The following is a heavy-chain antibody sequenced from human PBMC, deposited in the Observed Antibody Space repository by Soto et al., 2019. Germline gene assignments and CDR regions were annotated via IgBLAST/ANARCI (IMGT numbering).Heavy chain of an antibody. D-gene: IGHD6-13*01. CDR2: ISGSTGNT. CDR1: GYTFTSYG. CDR3: ARVRAAPGSYYFDY. J-gene: IGHJ4*02. V-gene: IGHV1-18*01. Sequence: QVQLVQSGAEVKKPGASVKVSCKASGYTFTSYGWVRQAPGQGLEWMGWISGSTGNTNYAQKLQGRVTMTTDTSKSTAYMELRSLRYDDTAVYYCARVRAAPGSYYFDYWGQGTLVTVSS.